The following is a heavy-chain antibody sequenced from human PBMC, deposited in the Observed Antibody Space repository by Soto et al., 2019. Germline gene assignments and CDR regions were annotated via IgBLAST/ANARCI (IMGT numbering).Heavy chain of an antibody. D-gene: IGHD2-21*02. CDR2: IYPGDSDT. CDR3: ARRAYCGGDCYAGVWFDY. V-gene: IGHV5-51*01. CDR1: GYSFTSYW. Sequence: GESLKISCKGSGYSFTSYWIGWVRQMPGKGLEWMGIIYPGDSDTRYSPSFQGQVTISADKSISTAYLQWSSLKASDTAMYYCARRAYCGGDCYAGVWFDYWGQGTLVTVSS. J-gene: IGHJ4*02.